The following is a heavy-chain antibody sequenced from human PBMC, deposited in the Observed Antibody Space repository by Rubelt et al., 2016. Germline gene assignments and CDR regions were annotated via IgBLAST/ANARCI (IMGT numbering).Heavy chain of an antibody. CDR3: ARRYCSSTSCYSPARSSYFDY. J-gene: IGHJ4*02. Sequence: EVKKPGESLKISCKGSGYSFTSYWIGWVRQMPGKGLEWMGIIYPGDSDTRYSPSFQGQVTISADKSISTAYLQWSSLKASDTAMYYCARRYCSSTSCYSPARSSYFDYWGQGTLVTVSS. D-gene: IGHD2-2*02. CDR1: GYSFTSYW. CDR2: IYPGDSDT. V-gene: IGHV5-51*01.